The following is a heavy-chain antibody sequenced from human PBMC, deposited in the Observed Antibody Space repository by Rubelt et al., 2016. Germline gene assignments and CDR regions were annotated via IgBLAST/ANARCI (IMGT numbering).Heavy chain of an antibody. CDR3: AKARDDSSGYLYYFDY. V-gene: IGHV3-11*05. D-gene: IGHD3-22*01. Sequence: ADSVKGRFTISRDNAKNSLYLQMNSLRAEDTAVYYCAKARDDSSGYLYYFDYWGQGTLVTVSS. J-gene: IGHJ4*02.